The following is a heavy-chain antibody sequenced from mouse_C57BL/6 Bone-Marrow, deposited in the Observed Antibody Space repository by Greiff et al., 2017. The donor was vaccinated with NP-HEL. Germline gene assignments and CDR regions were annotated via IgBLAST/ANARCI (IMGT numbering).Heavy chain of an antibody. V-gene: IGHV1-85*01. CDR3: ARGTTVAHYWYFDV. CDR1: GYTFTSYD. D-gene: IGHD1-1*01. Sequence: QVQLKESGPELVKPGASVKLSCKASGYTFTSYDINWVKQRPGQGLEWIGWIYPRDGSTKYNEKFKGKATLTVDTSSSTAYMELHSLTSEDSAVYFGARGTTVAHYWYFDVWGTGTTVTVSS. J-gene: IGHJ1*03. CDR2: IYPRDGST.